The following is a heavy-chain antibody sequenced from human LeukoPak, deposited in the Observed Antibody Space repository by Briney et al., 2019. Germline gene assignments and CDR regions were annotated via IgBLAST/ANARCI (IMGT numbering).Heavy chain of an antibody. V-gene: IGHV1-69*06. CDR3: AKLNIVVVPAASLDY. J-gene: IGHJ4*02. CDR1: GDTFSSYA. D-gene: IGHD2-2*01. Sequence: ASVKVSCKASGDTFSSYAFSWVRQAPGQGLEWMGRIIPMFDTSNYAQKFQGRVTITADKSTSTAYMELRSLRSEDTAVYYCAKLNIVVVPAASLDYWGQGTLVTVSS. CDR2: IIPMFDTS.